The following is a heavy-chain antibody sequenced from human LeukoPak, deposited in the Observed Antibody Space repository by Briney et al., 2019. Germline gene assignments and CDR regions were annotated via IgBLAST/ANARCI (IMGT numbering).Heavy chain of an antibody. D-gene: IGHD2-2*01. CDR1: GLTFSSYA. CDR2: ISDSGGST. Sequence: PGGSLRLSCAASGLTFSSYAMNWVRQAPGKGLEWVSAISDSGGSTYYADPVKGRFTISRDNSKNTLYLQMNSLRAEDTAVYYCAKAGRVYQLPGYWGQGTLVTVSS. V-gene: IGHV3-23*01. CDR3: AKAGRVYQLPGY. J-gene: IGHJ4*02.